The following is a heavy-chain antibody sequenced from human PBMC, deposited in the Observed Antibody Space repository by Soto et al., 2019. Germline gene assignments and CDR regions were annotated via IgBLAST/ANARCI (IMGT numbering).Heavy chain of an antibody. CDR1: GFTFTSHA. V-gene: IGHV3-23*01. CDR2: ITPGGDNT. Sequence: GGSLRLSCAASGFTFTSHAMDWVRQAPGKGLEWVAGITPGGDNTYYADSVKGRFTISRDNSKHTLYLQMNSLRAEDTAVYYCAKADDFWSGYHIYYYYGMDVWGQGTTVTVSS. D-gene: IGHD3-3*01. J-gene: IGHJ6*02. CDR3: AKADDFWSGYHIYYYYGMDV.